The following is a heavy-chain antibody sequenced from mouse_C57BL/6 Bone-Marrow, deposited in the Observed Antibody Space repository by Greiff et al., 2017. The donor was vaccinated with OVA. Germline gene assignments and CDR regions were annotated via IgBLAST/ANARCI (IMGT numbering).Heavy chain of an antibody. CDR2: ISYGGRN. D-gene: IGHD2-2*01. Sequence: EVQLVESGPGLVKPSQSLSLTCSVTGYSITSGYYWHWIRQFPGNKLEWMGYISYGGRNNYNPSPKNRISSSRDTTKNQFFQTLNSVTTEDTATFFCAIFYGYRCAYWGQAPLVPVSA. V-gene: IGHV3-6*01. J-gene: IGHJ3*01. CDR1: GYSITSGYY. CDR3: AIFYGYRCAY.